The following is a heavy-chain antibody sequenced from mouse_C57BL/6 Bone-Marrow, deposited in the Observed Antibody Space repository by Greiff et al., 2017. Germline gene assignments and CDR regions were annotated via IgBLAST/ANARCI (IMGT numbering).Heavy chain of an antibody. CDR3: ARGRLITTVVDFDY. D-gene: IGHD1-1*01. CDR2: ISYDGSN. V-gene: IGHV3-6*01. J-gene: IGHJ2*01. Sequence: DVQLQESGPGLVKPSQSLSLTCSVTGYSITSGYYWNWIRQFPGNKLEWMGYISYDGSNNYNPSLKNRISITRDTSKNQFFLKLNSVTTEDTATYYCARGRLITTVVDFDYWGQGTTLTVSS. CDR1: GYSITSGYY.